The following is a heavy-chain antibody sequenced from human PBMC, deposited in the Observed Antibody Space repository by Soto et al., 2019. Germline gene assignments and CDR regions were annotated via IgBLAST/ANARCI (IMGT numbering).Heavy chain of an antibody. V-gene: IGHV1-8*01. Sequence: ASVKVSCKASGYTFTSYDINWARQATGQGLEWMGWMNPNSGNTGYAQKFQGRVTMTRNTSISTAYMELSSLRSEDTAVYYCARGVPYYDILTGYYFRGMDVWGQGTTVTVSS. CDR2: MNPNSGNT. CDR1: GYTFTSYD. CDR3: ARGVPYYDILTGYYFRGMDV. D-gene: IGHD3-9*01. J-gene: IGHJ6*02.